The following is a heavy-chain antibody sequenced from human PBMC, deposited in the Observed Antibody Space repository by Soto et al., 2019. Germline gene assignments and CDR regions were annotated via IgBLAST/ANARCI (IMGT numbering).Heavy chain of an antibody. Sequence: SETLSLTCTFSGGSISSSSYYWGWIRQPPGKGLEWIGSIYYSGSTYYNPSLKSRVTISVDTSKNQFSLKLSSVTAADTAVYYCASGRYDFWSGYTNYGMDVWGQGTTVTVSS. CDR2: IYYSGST. D-gene: IGHD3-3*01. V-gene: IGHV4-39*01. J-gene: IGHJ6*02. CDR1: GGSISSSSYY. CDR3: ASGRYDFWSGYTNYGMDV.